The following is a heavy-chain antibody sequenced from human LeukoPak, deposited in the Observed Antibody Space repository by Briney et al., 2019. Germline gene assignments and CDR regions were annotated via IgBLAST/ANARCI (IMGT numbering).Heavy chain of an antibody. CDR1: GGSISSGDYY. J-gene: IGHJ4*02. CDR2: IYYSGST. V-gene: IGHV4-30-4*01. CDR3: ARADPPTDYYGSGSFDY. D-gene: IGHD3-10*01. Sequence: SQTLSLTCTVSGGSISSGDYYWSWIRQPPGKGLEWIGYIYYSGSTYYNPSLKSRVTISLDTSKNQFSLKLSSVTDADTAVYYCARADPPTDYYGSGSFDYWGQGTLVTVSS.